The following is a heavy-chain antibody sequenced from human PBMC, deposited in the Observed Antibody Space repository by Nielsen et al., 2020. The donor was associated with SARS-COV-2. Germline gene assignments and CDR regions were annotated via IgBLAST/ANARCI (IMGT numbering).Heavy chain of an antibody. CDR3: AREGSIAVAGTGIDY. V-gene: IGHV3-11*04. CDR2: ISSSGSTI. Sequence: RQAPGKGLEWVSYISSSGSTIYYADSVKGRFTISRDNAKNSLYLQMNSLRAEDTAVYYCAREGSIAVAGTGIDYWGQGTLVTVSS. J-gene: IGHJ4*02. D-gene: IGHD6-19*01.